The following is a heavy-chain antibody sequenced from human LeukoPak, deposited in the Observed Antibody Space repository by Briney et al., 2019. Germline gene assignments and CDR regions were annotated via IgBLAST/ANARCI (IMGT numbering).Heavy chain of an antibody. CDR1: GFTFSNYE. J-gene: IGHJ5*02. CDR3: ARDLGTGSVYTNRFDP. V-gene: IGHV3-13*01. D-gene: IGHD5/OR15-5a*01. Sequence: GGSLRLSCVASGFTFSNYEMLWVRQGTGGDLEWVSAIGATGATYYADSVQGRFTISRDDAKTSLYLQMNSLRAGDTAVYFCARDLGTGSVYTNRFDPWGQGTLVTVSS. CDR2: IGATGAT.